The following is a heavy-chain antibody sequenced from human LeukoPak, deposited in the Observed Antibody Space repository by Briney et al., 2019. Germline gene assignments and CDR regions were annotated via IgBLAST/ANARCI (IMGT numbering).Heavy chain of an antibody. CDR2: MNPNSGNT. CDR1: GYTFTSYD. CDR3: ARDGGQLLLLSPSDY. J-gene: IGHJ4*02. Sequence: ASVKVSCTASGYTFTSYDINWVRQATGQGLEWMGWMNPNSGNTGYAQKFQGRVTMTRNTSITTAYMELSSLRSDDTAVYYCARDGGQLLLLSPSDYWGQGTLVTVSS. D-gene: IGHD2-2*01. V-gene: IGHV1-8*01.